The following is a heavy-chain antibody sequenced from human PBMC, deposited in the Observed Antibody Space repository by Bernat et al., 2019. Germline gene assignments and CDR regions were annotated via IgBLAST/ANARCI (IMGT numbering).Heavy chain of an antibody. CDR2: ISYSGVST. CDR3: VNTPRYCSGASCYGGYFDY. Sequence: EVQLLESGGGLVQPGGSLRLSCAASGFTFSTYAMSWVRQAPGKGLEWVSTISYSGVSTYYADSVKGRFTVSRDNSKNTLYLQMNSLRAEDTAVYYCVNTPRYCSGASCYGGYFDYWGQGTLVTVSS. V-gene: IGHV3-23*01. D-gene: IGHD2-2*01. CDR1: GFTFSTYA. J-gene: IGHJ4*02.